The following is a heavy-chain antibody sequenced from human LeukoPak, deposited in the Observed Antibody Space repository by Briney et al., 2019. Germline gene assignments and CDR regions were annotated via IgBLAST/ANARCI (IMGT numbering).Heavy chain of an antibody. CDR3: AKSKTAVTTGYLDY. V-gene: IGHV3-43*01. CDR2: ISWDGGST. J-gene: IGHJ4*02. CDR1: GFTFDDYT. D-gene: IGHD4-17*01. Sequence: GGSLRLSCAASGFTFDDYTMHWVRQAPGKGLEWVSLISWDGGSTYYADSVKGRFTISRDNSKNSLYLQMNSLRAEDTALYYCAKSKTAVTTGYLDYWGQGTLVTVSS.